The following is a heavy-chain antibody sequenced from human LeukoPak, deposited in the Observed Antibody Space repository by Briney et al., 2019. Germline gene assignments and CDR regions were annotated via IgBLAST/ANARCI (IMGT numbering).Heavy chain of an antibody. Sequence: GESLKISCKGSGYSFTSYWIGWVRQMPGKGLEWMGIIYPGDSDTRYSPSFQGQVTISADKSISTAYLQWSSLKASDTAMYYCARLQAYYDSSGYSWGFYFDYWGQGTLVTVFS. J-gene: IGHJ4*02. D-gene: IGHD3-22*01. CDR2: IYPGDSDT. CDR3: ARLQAYYDSSGYSWGFYFDY. V-gene: IGHV5-51*01. CDR1: GYSFTSYW.